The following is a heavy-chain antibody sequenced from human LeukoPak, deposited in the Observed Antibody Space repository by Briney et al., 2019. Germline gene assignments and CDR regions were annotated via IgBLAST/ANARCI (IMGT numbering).Heavy chain of an antibody. Sequence: GGSLRLSCAASGFTFSNAWMSWVRQAPGKGLEWVGRIKSKTDGGTTDYAAPVKGRFTISRDDSKNTLYLQMNSLRAEDTAVYYCARGWNGFDYWGQGTLVTVSS. CDR3: ARGWNGFDY. J-gene: IGHJ4*02. CDR2: IKSKTDGGTT. CDR1: GFTFSNAW. V-gene: IGHV3-15*01. D-gene: IGHD1-1*01.